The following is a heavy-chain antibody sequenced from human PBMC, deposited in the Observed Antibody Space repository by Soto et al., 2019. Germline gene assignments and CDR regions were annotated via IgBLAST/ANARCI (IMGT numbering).Heavy chain of an antibody. D-gene: IGHD3-22*01. CDR1: GGSISSSSDY. CDR3: ARKLDDSMGYYYAY. V-gene: IGHV4-39*01. Sequence: QMQLQESGPGLVKPSETLSLTCTVSGGSISSSSDYWGWIRKPPGQGLEWLGTIYSLGNTYYNPSLKSRVTISVDKSKSQLFLKLSSVTDPDTAVYYCARKLDDSMGYYYAYWGQGTLVTVSS. CDR2: IYSLGNT. J-gene: IGHJ4*02.